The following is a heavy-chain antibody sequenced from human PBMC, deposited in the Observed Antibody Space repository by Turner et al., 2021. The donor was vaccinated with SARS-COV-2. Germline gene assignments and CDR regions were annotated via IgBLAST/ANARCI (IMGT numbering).Heavy chain of an antibody. D-gene: IGHD3-3*01. CDR1: GGSISSDNYF. CDR2: IYYSGST. V-gene: IGHV4-39*01. J-gene: IGHJ6*02. Sequence: QLQLQESGPGLVKPSETLSLTCVVSGGSISSDNYFWGWIRQPPGKGLEWIGSIYYSGSTYYNPSLKSRVTISVDTSKNQFSLKLSSVTAADTAVYYCASPSVDFWSGSYYGMDVWGQGTTVTVSS. CDR3: ASPSVDFWSGSYYGMDV.